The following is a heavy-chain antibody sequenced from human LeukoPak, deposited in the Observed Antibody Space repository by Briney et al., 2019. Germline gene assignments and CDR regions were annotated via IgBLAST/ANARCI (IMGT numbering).Heavy chain of an antibody. J-gene: IGHJ3*02. Sequence: ASVKVSCKASGYTFTGYYMHWVRQAPGQGLEWMGWINPNSGGTNYAQKFQGRVTMTRDTSISTAYMELSRLRSDDTAVYYCARDRGYGDAAFDIWGQVTMVTVSS. V-gene: IGHV1-2*02. D-gene: IGHD4-17*01. CDR3: ARDRGYGDAAFDI. CDR2: INPNSGGT. CDR1: GYTFTGYY.